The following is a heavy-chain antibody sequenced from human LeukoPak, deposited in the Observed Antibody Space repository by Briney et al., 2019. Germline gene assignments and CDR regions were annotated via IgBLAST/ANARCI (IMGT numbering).Heavy chain of an antibody. J-gene: IGHJ4*02. CDR1: GGSISSSSYY. D-gene: IGHD2-21*02. CDR3: ARESRRMGAYCGGDCFGVGAFDY. V-gene: IGHV4-39*07. CDR2: IYHSGST. Sequence: PSETLSLTCTVSGGSISSSSYYWGWIRQPPGKGLEWIGSIYHSGSTYYNPSLKSRVTISVDTSKNQFSLKLSSVTAADTAVYYCARESRRMGAYCGGDCFGVGAFDYWGQGTLVTVSS.